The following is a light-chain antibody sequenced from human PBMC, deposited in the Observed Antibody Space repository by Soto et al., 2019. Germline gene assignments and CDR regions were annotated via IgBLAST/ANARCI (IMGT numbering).Light chain of an antibody. V-gene: IGLV2-14*03. CDR2: DVS. J-gene: IGLJ1*01. CDR1: SSDVGAYNY. CDR3: SSYTSSSSLYV. Sequence: QSVLTQPASVSGSPGQSITISCTGTSSDVGAYNYVSWYQQHPGKAPKLMIYDVSNRPSRVSNRFSGSKSGNTASLTISGLQAEDEAVYYCSSYTSSSSLYVFGTGTKVTVL.